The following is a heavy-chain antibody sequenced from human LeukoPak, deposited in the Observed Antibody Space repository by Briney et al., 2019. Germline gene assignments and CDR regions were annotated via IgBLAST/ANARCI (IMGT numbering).Heavy chain of an antibody. J-gene: IGHJ4*02. D-gene: IGHD6-19*01. Sequence: PSETLSLTCTVSGGSISSSSYYWGWIRQPPGKGLEWIGSIYYSGSTYYNPSLKSRVTISVDTSKNQFSLKLSSVTAADTAVYYCARRNELLPGRHSSGWIDYWGQGTLVTVSS. CDR3: ARRNELLPGRHSSGWIDY. CDR1: GGSISSSSYY. CDR2: IYYSGST. V-gene: IGHV4-39*01.